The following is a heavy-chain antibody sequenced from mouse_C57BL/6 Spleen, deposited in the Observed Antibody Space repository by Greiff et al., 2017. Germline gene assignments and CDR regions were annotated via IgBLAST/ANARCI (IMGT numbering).Heavy chain of an antibody. V-gene: IGHV1-63*01. CDR3: ATTGTDYAMDY. D-gene: IGHD4-1*02. CDR1: GYTFTNYW. CDR2: IYPGGGYT. J-gene: IGHJ4*01. Sequence: QVQLQQSGAELVRPGTSVKMSCKASGYTFTNYWIGWAKQRPGHGLEWLGDIYPGGGYTNYTEKFKGMATLTADKSSSTAYMQFSSLTTEDSAIYYWATTGTDYAMDYWGQGTSVTVSS.